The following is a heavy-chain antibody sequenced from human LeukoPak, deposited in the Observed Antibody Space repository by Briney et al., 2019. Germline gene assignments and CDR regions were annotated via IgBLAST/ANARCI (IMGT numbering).Heavy chain of an antibody. CDR2: IKQDGSEK. CDR1: GFTFSSYW. CDR3: ARVSYYYDSSGYYSYFDY. V-gene: IGHV3-7*01. D-gene: IGHD3-22*01. J-gene: IGHJ4*02. Sequence: PGGSLRLSCAASGFTFSSYWMSWVRQAPGKGLEWVANIKQDGSEKYYVDSVKGRFTISRDNAKNSLYLQMNCLRAEDTAVYYCARVSYYYDSSGYYSYFDYWGQGTLVTVSS.